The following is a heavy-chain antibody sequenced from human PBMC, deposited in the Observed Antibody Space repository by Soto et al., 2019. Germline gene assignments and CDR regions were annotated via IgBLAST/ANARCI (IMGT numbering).Heavy chain of an antibody. CDR2: ISSSGTGI. D-gene: IGHD2-15*01. V-gene: IGHV3-11*01. CDR1: GFTFSDYY. Sequence: QVQLMESGGGLVKPGGSLRLSCAASGFTFSDYYMTRIRQAPGKGLEWVSYISSSGTGIYYPDSVKGRFTISRDNAKKSLYLQMSSLRAEDTAVYYCARAYSDAFDIWGQGTMVTVSS. J-gene: IGHJ3*02. CDR3: ARAYSDAFDI.